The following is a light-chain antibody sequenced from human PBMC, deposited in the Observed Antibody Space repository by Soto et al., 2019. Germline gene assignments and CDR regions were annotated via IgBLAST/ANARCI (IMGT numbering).Light chain of an antibody. Sequence: DIQMTQSPSSLSASVGDRVTITWRASQSISSYLNWYQQKPGKAPKLLIYAASSLQSGVPSRFSGSGSGTEFTLTIRSLLPEDFASYYCQQSYSTPYTFGQGTKLEIK. CDR1: QSISSY. CDR2: AAS. J-gene: IGKJ2*01. V-gene: IGKV1-39*01. CDR3: QQSYSTPYT.